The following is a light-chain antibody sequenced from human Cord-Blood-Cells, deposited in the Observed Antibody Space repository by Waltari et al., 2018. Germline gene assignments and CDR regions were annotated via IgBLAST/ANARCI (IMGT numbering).Light chain of an antibody. Sequence: QSALTQPASVSGSPGQSITISCTGTSSXVGGXXXSFWSQQPPGKAPKLMIYDVSKRPSGVSNRFSGSKSGNTASLTISGLQAEDEADYYCSSYTSSSTYVFGTGTKVTVL. V-gene: IGLV2-14*01. CDR3: SSYTSSSTYV. CDR2: DVS. J-gene: IGLJ1*01. CDR1: SSXVGGXXX.